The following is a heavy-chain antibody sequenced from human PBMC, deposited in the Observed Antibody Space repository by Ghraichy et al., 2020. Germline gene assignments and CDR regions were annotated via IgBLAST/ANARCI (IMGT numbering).Heavy chain of an antibody. D-gene: IGHD5-18*01. Sequence: GGSLRLSCAASGFTVSSYYMSWVRQAPGKGLEWVSVIYSGGSTYYADSVKGRFTISRDNSKNTLYLQMNSLRTEDTAVYYCARVVALRKYSYGPYYFDYWGQGTLVTVSS. CDR2: IYSGGST. CDR1: GFTVSSYY. J-gene: IGHJ4*02. CDR3: ARVVALRKYSYGPYYFDY. V-gene: IGHV3-66*01.